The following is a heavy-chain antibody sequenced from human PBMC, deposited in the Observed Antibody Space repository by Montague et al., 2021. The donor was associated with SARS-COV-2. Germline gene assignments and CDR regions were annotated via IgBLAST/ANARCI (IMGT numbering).Heavy chain of an antibody. CDR1: GSSVRSCY. D-gene: IGHD4-17*01. J-gene: IGHJ4*02. V-gene: IGHV4-59*02. Sequence: SETLSLTCIVSGSSVRSCYWSWIRQPPGKGLEWIGYIYDSGSTNYNPSLKSRVTISVDTSKNQFSLKLSSVTAADTAVYYCARGNTVTTFGGPYYIDSWGQGTLVTVSA. CDR2: IYDSGST. CDR3: ARGNTVTTFGGPYYIDS.